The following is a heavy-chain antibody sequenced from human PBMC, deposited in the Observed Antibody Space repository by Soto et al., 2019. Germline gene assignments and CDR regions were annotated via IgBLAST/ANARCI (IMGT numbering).Heavy chain of an antibody. J-gene: IGHJ3*02. CDR1: GFSFTSYS. D-gene: IGHD5-12*01. CDR2: ISGNGVGT. V-gene: IGHV3-23*01. Sequence: GGSLRLSCAASGFSFTSYSMIWVRQSPGKGLEWVSGISGNGVGTYYADSVKGRFTISRDNSKNTLYLLMNSLRAEDTAVYYCAKAAVEMATIAAFDIWGQGTLVT. CDR3: AKAAVEMATIAAFDI.